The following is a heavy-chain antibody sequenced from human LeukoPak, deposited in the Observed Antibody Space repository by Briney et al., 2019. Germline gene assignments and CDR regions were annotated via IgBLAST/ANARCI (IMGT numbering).Heavy chain of an antibody. CDR2: IYYSGNT. D-gene: IGHD6-13*01. V-gene: IGHV4-59*01. Sequence: SETLSLTCTVSGGSISSYYWSWIRQPPGKGLEWIGYIYYSGNTNYNSSLKSRVTISVDTSKNQFSLKLSSVTAADTAMYYCARGGYSRSWYYGMDVWGQGTTVTVSS. CDR3: ARGGYSRSWYYGMDV. CDR1: GGSISSYY. J-gene: IGHJ6*02.